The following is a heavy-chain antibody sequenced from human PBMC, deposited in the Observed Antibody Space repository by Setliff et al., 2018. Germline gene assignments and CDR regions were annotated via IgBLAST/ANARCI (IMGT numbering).Heavy chain of an antibody. D-gene: IGHD5-12*01. J-gene: IGHJ4*02. Sequence: PGGSLRLSCAASGFTFSNSEMNWVRQAPGKGLEWIAFISSSNSGMYYADSVKGRFTISRDSAKNSVYLQMNSLRAEDTAVYYCARGIGTLDISRYFDYWGQGTLVTVSS. V-gene: IGHV3-48*03. CDR1: GFTFSNSE. CDR2: ISSSNSGM. CDR3: ARGIGTLDISRYFDY.